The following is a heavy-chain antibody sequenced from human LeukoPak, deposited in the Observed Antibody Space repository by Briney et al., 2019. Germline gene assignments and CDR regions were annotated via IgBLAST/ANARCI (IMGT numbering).Heavy chain of an antibody. Sequence: PGGSLRLSCAASGFTFSSYWMHWVRQAPGKGLVWVSRINSDGSSTSYADSVKGRFTISRDNSKNALYLQMNSLRAEDTADYYCAKEGDRGEALYYYYMDVWGNGTTVTVSS. J-gene: IGHJ6*03. V-gene: IGHV3-74*01. CDR1: GFTFSSYW. D-gene: IGHD3-10*01. CDR2: INSDGSST. CDR3: AKEGDRGEALYYYYMDV.